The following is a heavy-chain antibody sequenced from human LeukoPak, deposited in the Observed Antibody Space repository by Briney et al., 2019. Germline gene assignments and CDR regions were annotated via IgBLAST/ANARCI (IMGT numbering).Heavy chain of an antibody. D-gene: IGHD3-22*01. CDR3: ASSIGGAASSNWFAA. V-gene: IGHV3-23*05. CDR2: VYNSDTT. Sequence: PGGSLRLSCAASGFTFSSSAMSWVRQAPGKGLKWVSIVYNSDTTSSADSVKGRFTISRDNSKNTVYLQMTSLRLEDTAVYYCASSIGGAASSNWFAAWGQGTLVTVSS. J-gene: IGHJ5*02. CDR1: GFTFSSSA.